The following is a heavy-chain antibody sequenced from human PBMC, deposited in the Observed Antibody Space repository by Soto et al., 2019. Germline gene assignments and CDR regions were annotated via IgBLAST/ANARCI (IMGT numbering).Heavy chain of an antibody. D-gene: IGHD3-10*01. CDR3: TKRNRHGPGSADY. Sequence: GGSLRLSCAASGFTFSNYGMNWVRQAPGKGLERVSAISDSGGSTYYADSVKGRFTISRDNSKNTLYLQMNSLRAEDTAVYYCTKRNRHGPGSADYWGQGTLVTVSS. J-gene: IGHJ4*02. V-gene: IGHV3-23*01. CDR1: GFTFSNYG. CDR2: ISDSGGST.